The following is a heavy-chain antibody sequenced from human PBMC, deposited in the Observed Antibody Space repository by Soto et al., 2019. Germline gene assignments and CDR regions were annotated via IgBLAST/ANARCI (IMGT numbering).Heavy chain of an antibody. D-gene: IGHD4-17*01. V-gene: IGHV3-23*01. J-gene: IGHJ3*02. CDR3: AKEISAFDYYGDANDAFDI. CDR1: GFTFSSYA. Sequence: PGGSLRLSCAASGFTFSSYAMSWVRQAPGKGLEWVSAISGSGGSTYYADSVKGRFTISRDNSKNTLYLQINSLRAEDTAVYYCAKEISAFDYYGDANDAFDIWGQGTMVTVSS. CDR2: ISGSGGST.